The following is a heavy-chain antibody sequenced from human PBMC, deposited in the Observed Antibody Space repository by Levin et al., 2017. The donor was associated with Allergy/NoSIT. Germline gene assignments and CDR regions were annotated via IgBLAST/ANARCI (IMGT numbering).Heavy chain of an antibody. Sequence: PVASVKVSCKASGYSFTFFGISWVRQAPGQGLEWMGWISPYNGDTNYAQKFQGRVTMTTDTSTSTAYMELRSLRSEDTAVYYCARELADTAADTFDIWGQGTMVTVSS. CDR2: ISPYNGDT. J-gene: IGHJ3*02. D-gene: IGHD5-18*01. CDR1: GYSFTFFG. V-gene: IGHV1-18*01. CDR3: ARELADTAADTFDI.